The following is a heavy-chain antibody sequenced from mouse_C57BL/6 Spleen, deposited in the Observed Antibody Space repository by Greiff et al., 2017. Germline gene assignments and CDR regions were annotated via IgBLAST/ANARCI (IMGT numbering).Heavy chain of an antibody. D-gene: IGHD2-2*01. Sequence: QVQLQQPGAELVKPGASVTLSCKASGYTFTSYWMQWVKQRPGQGLEWIGEIDPSDSYTNYNQKFKGKATLTVDTSSSTAYMQLSSLTSEDSAVYYCAREETGYYFDYWGQGTTLTVSS. J-gene: IGHJ2*01. V-gene: IGHV1-50*01. CDR1: GYTFTSYW. CDR3: AREETGYYFDY. CDR2: IDPSDSYT.